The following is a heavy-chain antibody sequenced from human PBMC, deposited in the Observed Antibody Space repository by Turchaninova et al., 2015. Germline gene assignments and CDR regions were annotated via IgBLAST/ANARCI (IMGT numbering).Heavy chain of an antibody. CDR3: ARMPSSTIQDYYYGLDV. J-gene: IGHJ6*02. D-gene: IGHD5/OR15-5a*01. V-gene: IGHV2-26*01. CDR1: CFAIHKAKMA. Sequence: QVTLKESGPVLVKPPETHTLPCTVHCFAIHKAKMAVSWIRQPPGKALEWPAHTFSNDQTSYSHSLESRLTISKDTSKSQVVLTMTNMDPVDTGTYYCARMPSSTIQDYYYGLDVWGQGTTVTVSS. CDR2: TFSNDQT.